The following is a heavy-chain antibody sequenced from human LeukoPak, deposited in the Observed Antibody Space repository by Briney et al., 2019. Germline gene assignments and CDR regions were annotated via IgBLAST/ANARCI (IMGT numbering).Heavy chain of an antibody. CDR1: GFTFKTFA. J-gene: IGHJ3*01. D-gene: IGHD2-2*01. Sequence: GGSLRLSCVASGFTFKTFAMNWVRQAPGRGLEWVSDIGGNGGRSNYADSVKGRFTISRDDSQNTLYLQMNSLRAEDTAVYYCAKDSSTWPDAFDLWGHGTVVIVSS. CDR2: IGGNGGRS. V-gene: IGHV3-23*01. CDR3: AKDSSTWPDAFDL.